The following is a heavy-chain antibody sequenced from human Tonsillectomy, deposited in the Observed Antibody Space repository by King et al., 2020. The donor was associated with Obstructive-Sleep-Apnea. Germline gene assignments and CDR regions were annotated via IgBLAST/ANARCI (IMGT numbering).Heavy chain of an antibody. CDR1: GYTFTSYG. D-gene: IGHD3-22*01. CDR3: ARDLRGGYDSSEGYFDY. J-gene: IGHJ4*02. CDR2: ISAYNGNT. V-gene: IGHV1-18*04. Sequence: QLVQSGAEVKKPGASVKVSCKASGYTFTSYGISWVRQAPGQGLEWMGWISAYNGNTNSAQKLQGRVTMTPDTSTSTAYMELRSLRSDDTAVYYCARDLRGGYDSSEGYFDYWGQGTLVTVSS.